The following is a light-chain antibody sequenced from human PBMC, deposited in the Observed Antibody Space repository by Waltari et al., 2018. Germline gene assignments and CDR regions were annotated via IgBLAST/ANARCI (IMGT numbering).Light chain of an antibody. CDR3: QQYNSYSPWT. CDR1: QTITRC. CDR2: GAS. Sequence: DILLTQSPSTLSASVGDRVTITCRASQTITRCLAWYQQKPGKAPNLLIFGASSLANGVPSRFSGSGSGTEFTLSISSLQPDDFATYYCQQYNSYSPWTFGPGTKVEIK. V-gene: IGKV1-5*01. J-gene: IGKJ1*01.